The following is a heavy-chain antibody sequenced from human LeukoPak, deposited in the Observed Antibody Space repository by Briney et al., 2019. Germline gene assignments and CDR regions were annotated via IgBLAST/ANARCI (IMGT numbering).Heavy chain of an antibody. J-gene: IGHJ3*02. CDR2: TYYRSKWYN. CDR1: GDSVSSNSAA. Sequence: SQTLSLTCAISGDSVSSNSAAWNWVRQSPSRGLEWLGRTYYRSKWYNDYAVSVKSRITINPDTSKNQFSLQLNSVTPEDTAVYYCARVARSSWAAGDAFDIWGQGTMVTVSS. V-gene: IGHV6-1*01. CDR3: ARVARSSWAAGDAFDI. D-gene: IGHD6-13*01.